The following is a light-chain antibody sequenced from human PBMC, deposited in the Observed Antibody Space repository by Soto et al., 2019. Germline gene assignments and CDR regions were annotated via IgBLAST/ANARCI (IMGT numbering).Light chain of an antibody. J-gene: IGKJ4*01. Sequence: EIVLTQSPATLSLSPGERATLSCRASQSVSSYLAWYQQKPGQAPRLLIYDASNRATGIPARFSESGSGTDFTLTISSLEPVDFAVYYCQQRRNTFGGGTKVEI. CDR2: DAS. CDR1: QSVSSY. CDR3: QQRRNT. V-gene: IGKV3-11*01.